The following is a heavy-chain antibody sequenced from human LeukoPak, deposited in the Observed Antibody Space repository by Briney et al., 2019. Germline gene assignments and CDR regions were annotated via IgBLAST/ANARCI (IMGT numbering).Heavy chain of an antibody. J-gene: IGHJ4*02. Sequence: SKTLSLTCTVSGGSTSSSSYYWGWIRQPPGKGLEWIGSIYYSGSTYYNPSLKSRVTISVDTSKNQFSLKLSSVTAADTAVYYCARYLGDYVEYYFDYWGQGTLVTVSS. CDR3: ARYLGDYVEYYFDY. CDR2: IYYSGST. D-gene: IGHD4-17*01. V-gene: IGHV4-39*01. CDR1: GGSTSSSSYY.